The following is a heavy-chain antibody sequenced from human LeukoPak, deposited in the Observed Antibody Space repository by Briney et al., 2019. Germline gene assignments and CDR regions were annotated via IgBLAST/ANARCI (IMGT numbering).Heavy chain of an antibody. V-gene: IGHV1-18*01. CDR1: GYTFNSYD. CDR2: ISAYNGNT. CDR3: ARGGFEQWLGERDY. J-gene: IGHJ4*02. D-gene: IGHD6-19*01. Sequence: ASVKVSCKASGYTFNSYDIHWLRQAPGQRLEWMGWISAYNGNTNYAQKLQGRVTMTTDTSTSTAYMELRSLRSDDTAVYYCARGGFEQWLGERDYWGQGTLVTVSS.